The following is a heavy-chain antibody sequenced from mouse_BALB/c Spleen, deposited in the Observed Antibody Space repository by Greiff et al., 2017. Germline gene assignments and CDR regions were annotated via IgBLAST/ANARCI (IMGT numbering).Heavy chain of an antibody. D-gene: IGHD2-4*01. V-gene: IGHV1-14*01. Sequence: VQLQQSGPELVKPGASVKMSCKASGYTFTSYVMHWVKQKPGQGLEWIGYINPYNDGTKYNEKFKGKATLTSDKSSSTAYMELSSLTSEDSAVYYCARGNYDYSAWFAYWGQGTLVTVSA. J-gene: IGHJ3*01. CDR3: ARGNYDYSAWFAY. CDR1: GYTFTSYV. CDR2: INPYNDGT.